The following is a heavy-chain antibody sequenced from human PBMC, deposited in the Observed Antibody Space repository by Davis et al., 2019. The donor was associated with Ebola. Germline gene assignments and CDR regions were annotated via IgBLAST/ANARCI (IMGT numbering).Heavy chain of an antibody. Sequence: GESLKISCKGSGYSFTSYWIGWVRQMPGKGLEWMGIIYPGDSDTRYSPSFQGQVTISADKSISTAYLQWSSLKASDTAMYYCARHFWSGYYSAEYFQHWGQGTLVTVSS. D-gene: IGHD3-3*01. V-gene: IGHV5-51*01. CDR3: ARHFWSGYYSAEYFQH. J-gene: IGHJ1*01. CDR2: IYPGDSDT. CDR1: GYSFTSYW.